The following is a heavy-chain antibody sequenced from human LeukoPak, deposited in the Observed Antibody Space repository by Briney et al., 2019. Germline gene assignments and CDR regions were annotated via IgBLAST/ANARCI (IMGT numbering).Heavy chain of an antibody. D-gene: IGHD2-15*01. J-gene: IGHJ6*02. CDR3: ARDPTYIGYCSGGSCYSLVPYYYYGMDV. Sequence: PSETLSLTCAVYGGSFSGYYWSWIRQPPGKGLEWIGEINHSGSTNYNPSLKSRVTISVDTSKNQFSLKLSSATAADTAVYYCARDPTYIGYCSGGSCYSLVPYYYYGMDVWGQGTTVTVSS. CDR2: INHSGST. CDR1: GGSFSGYY. V-gene: IGHV4-34*01.